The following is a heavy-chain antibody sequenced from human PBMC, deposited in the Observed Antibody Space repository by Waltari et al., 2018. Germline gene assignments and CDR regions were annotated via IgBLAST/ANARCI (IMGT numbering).Heavy chain of an antibody. Sequence: QVQLVESGGGVVQPGRSLRLSCAGSGFTFSNSAMHWVRQAPGKGLEWVAIIWNDGSTEKYADSVKGRFTISRDKSKNTLYLQMNSLRAEDTATYYCAKPTYGPGSYLIDHWGQGTLVTVSS. D-gene: IGHD3-10*01. CDR2: IWNDGSTE. J-gene: IGHJ4*02. CDR1: GFTFSNSA. V-gene: IGHV3-33*03. CDR3: AKPTYGPGSYLIDH.